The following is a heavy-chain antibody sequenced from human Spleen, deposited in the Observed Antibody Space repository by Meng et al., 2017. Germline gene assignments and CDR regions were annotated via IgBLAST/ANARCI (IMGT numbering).Heavy chain of an antibody. CDR1: GGSITNYY. J-gene: IGHJ3*02. Sequence: SETLSLTCTVSGGSITNYYWSWIRQPPGKGLEWIGYIYYSGSTNYNPSLKSRLTISVDTYTNQFSLKLSSVTAADAAVYCCARETVWQQLVLKAFDIWGQGTMVTVSS. CDR3: ARETVWQQLVLKAFDI. D-gene: IGHD6-13*01. CDR2: IYYSGST. V-gene: IGHV4-59*01.